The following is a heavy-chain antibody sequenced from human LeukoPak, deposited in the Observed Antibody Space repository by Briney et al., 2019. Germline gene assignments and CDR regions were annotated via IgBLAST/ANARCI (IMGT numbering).Heavy chain of an antibody. Sequence: KPSETLSLTCAVSGYSISSGYYWGWIRQPPGKGLEWIGSIYHSGSTYYNPSLKSRVTISVATSKNQFSLKLSSVTAADTAVYYCARQGVQPGFDPWGQGTLVTVSS. CDR2: IYHSGST. D-gene: IGHD6-13*01. V-gene: IGHV4-38-2*01. CDR1: GYSISSGYY. CDR3: ARQGVQPGFDP. J-gene: IGHJ5*02.